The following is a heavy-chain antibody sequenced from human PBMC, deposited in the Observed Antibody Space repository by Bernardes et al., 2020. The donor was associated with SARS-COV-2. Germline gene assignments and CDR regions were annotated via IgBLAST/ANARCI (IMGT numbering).Heavy chain of an antibody. D-gene: IGHD6-19*01. CDR1: GGSIRSGGYY. CDR2: IFYSGST. Sequence: SETLSLTCTVSGGSIRSGGYYWSWIRQHPGKGLEWIGYIFYSGSTFYNPSLKSRLTISVDTSKNQFSLRLSSMTAADTAVYYCARTGYSSGWGWFDPWGQGTLVTVSS. CDR3: ARTGYSSGWGWFDP. V-gene: IGHV4-31*03. J-gene: IGHJ5*02.